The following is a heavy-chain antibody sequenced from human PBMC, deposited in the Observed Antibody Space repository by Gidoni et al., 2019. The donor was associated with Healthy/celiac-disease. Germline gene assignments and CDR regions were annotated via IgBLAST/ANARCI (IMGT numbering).Heavy chain of an antibody. CDR2: ISGGSSTI. J-gene: IGHJ6*02. CDR3: ARVGAPRTYYYGMDV. Sequence: EVQLVESGGGLVQPGWSLRLSCAAAGFPFSGYSMNWVRQTPGKGLEWISYISGGSSTIYYSDSVKGRFTISRDNAKNSLYLQVNSLRAEDTAVYFCARVGAPRTYYYGMDVWGQGTTVTVSS. CDR1: GFPFSGYS. D-gene: IGHD1-26*01. V-gene: IGHV3-48*01.